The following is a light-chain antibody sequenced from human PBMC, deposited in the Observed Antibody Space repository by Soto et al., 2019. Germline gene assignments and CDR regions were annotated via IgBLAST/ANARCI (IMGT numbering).Light chain of an antibody. J-gene: IGKJ4*02. V-gene: IGKV3-11*01. Sequence: EIVLTQSPATLSVSPGERATLSCRASQSVSSYLAWYQQKPVQAPRLLIYDASSRATGIPARVSGSGSGTAFTLTISSLAPDDFAVYYCHQRRNWPLTFGGGTKVEIK. CDR3: HQRRNWPLT. CDR2: DAS. CDR1: QSVSSY.